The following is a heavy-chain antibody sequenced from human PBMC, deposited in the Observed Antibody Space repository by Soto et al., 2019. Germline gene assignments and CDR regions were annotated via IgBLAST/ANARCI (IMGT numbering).Heavy chain of an antibody. D-gene: IGHD4-17*01. Sequence: EVQLVESGGGLVQPGGSLRLSCAASGFTFSSYSMNWVRQAPGKGLEWVSYISSSSSTIYYADSVKGRFTISRDNAKNSLYLQMNSLRAEDTAVYDCARLRSTVTPYYYYYYMDVWGKGTTVTVSS. V-gene: IGHV3-48*01. CDR2: ISSSSSTI. CDR3: ARLRSTVTPYYYYYYMDV. CDR1: GFTFSSYS. J-gene: IGHJ6*03.